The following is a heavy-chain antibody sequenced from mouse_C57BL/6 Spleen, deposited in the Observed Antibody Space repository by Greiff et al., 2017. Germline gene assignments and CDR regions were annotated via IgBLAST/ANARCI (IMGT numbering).Heavy chain of an antibody. D-gene: IGHD1-1*01. CDR1: GNTFTSYW. V-gene: IGHV1-72*01. J-gene: IGHJ4*01. Sequence: QVQLQQPGAELVKPGASVKLSCKASGNTFTSYWMHWVKQRPGRGLEWIGRIDPNSGGTKYNEKFKSKATLTVDKPSSTAYMQLSSLTSEDSAVYYCARGEYGSSYEDYAMDYWGQGTSVTGSS. CDR2: IDPNSGGT. CDR3: ARGEYGSSYEDYAMDY.